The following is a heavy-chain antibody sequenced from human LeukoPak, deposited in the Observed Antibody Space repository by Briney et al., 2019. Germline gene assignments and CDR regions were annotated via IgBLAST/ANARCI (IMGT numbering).Heavy chain of an antibody. CDR1: GYTFTSYG. Sequence: ASVKVSCKASGYTFTSYGISWVRQAPGQGLEWMGWISAYNGNTNYAQKLQGRVTMTTDTSTSTAYMELRSLRSDDTAVYYCASPGELGYCSSTSCYEYYYYGMDVWGQGTTVTVSS. CDR3: ASPGELGYCSSTSCYEYYYYGMDV. CDR2: ISAYNGNT. J-gene: IGHJ6*02. D-gene: IGHD2-2*01. V-gene: IGHV1-18*01.